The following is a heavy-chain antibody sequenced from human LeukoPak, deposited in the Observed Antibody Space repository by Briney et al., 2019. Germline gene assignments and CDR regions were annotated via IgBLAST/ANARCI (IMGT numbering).Heavy chain of an antibody. D-gene: IGHD6-13*01. CDR2: INPNSGGT. Sequence: GASVTLSCKASGYTCSAYYMHWVWQPPGQGLEWMGSINPNSGGTKYAQKFQGRVTLTKDPSIRTAYMEQRRLRSDDTAVYYCARSIAEAEPASDSWGQGTLVTVSS. CDR3: ARSIAEAEPASDS. J-gene: IGHJ4*02. CDR1: GYTCSAYY. V-gene: IGHV1-2*02.